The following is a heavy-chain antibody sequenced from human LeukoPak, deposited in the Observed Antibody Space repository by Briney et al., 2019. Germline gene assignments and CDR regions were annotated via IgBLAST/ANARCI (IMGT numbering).Heavy chain of an antibody. CDR3: ARVGIAAAGKNWFDP. J-gene: IGHJ5*02. Sequence: PSETLSLTCTVSGGSISSYYWSWIRQPPGKGLEWIGYIYYSGSTNYNPSLKGRVTISVDTSKNQFSLKLSSVTAADTAVYYCARVGIAAAGKNWFDPWGQGTLVTVSS. CDR1: GGSISSYY. D-gene: IGHD6-13*01. V-gene: IGHV4-59*01. CDR2: IYYSGST.